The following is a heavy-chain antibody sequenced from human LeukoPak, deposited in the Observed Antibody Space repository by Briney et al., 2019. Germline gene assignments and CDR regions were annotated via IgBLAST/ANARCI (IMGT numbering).Heavy chain of an antibody. CDR2: IYSGGST. CDR1: GFTVSSNY. Sequence: PGGSLRLSCAASGFTVSSNYMSWVRQAPGKGLEWVSVIYSGGSTYYADSVKGRFTISRDNSKNTLYLQMNSLRAEDTAVYYCARNEYTVPAAPVGYFDYWGQGTLVTVSS. J-gene: IGHJ4*02. D-gene: IGHD2-2*01. V-gene: IGHV3-53*01. CDR3: ARNEYTVPAAPVGYFDY.